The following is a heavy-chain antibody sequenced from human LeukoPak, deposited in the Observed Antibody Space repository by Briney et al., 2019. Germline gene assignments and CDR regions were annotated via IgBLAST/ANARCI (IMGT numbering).Heavy chain of an antibody. Sequence: TLSLTCTVSGDSISSDGYSWSWIRQPPGKGLEWIGHIWHSGSTYYNPSLKSRVTISEDRSNNQFSLNLSSVTAADTAVYYCARDLAPVYYDSSGYYSRDAFDIWGQGTMVTVSS. CDR3: ARDLAPVYYDSSGYYSRDAFDI. V-gene: IGHV4-30-2*01. CDR1: GDSISSDGYS. CDR2: IWHSGST. D-gene: IGHD3-22*01. J-gene: IGHJ3*02.